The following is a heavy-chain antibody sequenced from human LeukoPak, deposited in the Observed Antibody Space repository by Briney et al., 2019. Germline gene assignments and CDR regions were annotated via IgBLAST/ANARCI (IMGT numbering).Heavy chain of an antibody. Sequence: GGSLRPSCVASGFIVSGNYMSWVRQAPGKGLECVSVLYSGGNTYYADSVKGRFTISRDNSKNTLYLQMNNLRAEDTAVYYCARGNDFDYWGQGTLVTVSS. V-gene: IGHV3-53*01. CDR3: ARGNDFDY. CDR1: GFIVSGNY. CDR2: LYSGGNT. J-gene: IGHJ4*02.